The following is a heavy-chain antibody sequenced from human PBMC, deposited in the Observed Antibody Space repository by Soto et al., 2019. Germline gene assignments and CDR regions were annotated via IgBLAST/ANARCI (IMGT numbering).Heavy chain of an antibody. V-gene: IGHV3-30-3*01. J-gene: IGHJ6*02. CDR1: GFTFSSYA. Sequence: GGSLRLSCAASGFTFSSYAMHWVRQAPGKGLEWVAVISYDGSNKYYADSVKGRFTISRDNSKNTLYLQMNSLRAEDTAVYYCARVGDSWYLGYYGMDVWGQGTTVTVSS. D-gene: IGHD6-13*01. CDR2: ISYDGSNK. CDR3: ARVGDSWYLGYYGMDV.